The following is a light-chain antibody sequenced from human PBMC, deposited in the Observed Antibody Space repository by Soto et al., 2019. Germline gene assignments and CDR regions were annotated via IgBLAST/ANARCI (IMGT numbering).Light chain of an antibody. V-gene: IGKV1-39*01. CDR1: QTISKY. J-gene: IGKJ4*01. CDR3: QQSYSTPPT. Sequence: DIQMTQSPSSLSASVGDRVTITCRASQTISKYLNWYRQKPGEAPTLLIYGASSLQSGVPSRFIGSGSGMDFTLTISSLQPEDFATYYCQQSYSTPPTFGGGTKVDIK. CDR2: GAS.